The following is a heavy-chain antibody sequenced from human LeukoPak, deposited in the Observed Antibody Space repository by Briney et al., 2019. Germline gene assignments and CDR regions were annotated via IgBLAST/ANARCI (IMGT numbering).Heavy chain of an antibody. CDR1: EFTFSTYW. CDR3: ARDTRGIFDY. CDR2: VKQDGSEK. Sequence: GGSLRHSCVASEFTFSTYWMSWVRQAPGKGLEWVANVKQDGSEKNYVDSVEGRFTISRDNAQNSLYLQMNSLRAEDTAEYYCARDTRGIFDYWGQGTLVTGSS. D-gene: IGHD3-10*01. J-gene: IGHJ4*02. V-gene: IGHV3-7*05.